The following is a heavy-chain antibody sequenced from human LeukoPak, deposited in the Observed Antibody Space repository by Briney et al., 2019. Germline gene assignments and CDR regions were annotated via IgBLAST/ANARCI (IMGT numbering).Heavy chain of an antibody. V-gene: IGHV4-39*01. CDR1: GGSISSSSYY. D-gene: IGHD3-22*01. CDR2: SYYSGRT. J-gene: IGHJ4*02. CDR3: ARLGSYYDSSGYSTLDY. Sequence: PSETLSLTCTVSGGSISSSSYYGGWIRQPPGKGREWIGRSYYSGRTYYSPSLKSRVTISVDTYKNKFSLKLSSVTAADTAVYYCARLGSYYDSSGYSTLDYWGQGTLVTVSS.